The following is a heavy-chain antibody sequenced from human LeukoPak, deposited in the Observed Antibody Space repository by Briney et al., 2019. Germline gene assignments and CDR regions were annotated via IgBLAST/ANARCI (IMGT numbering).Heavy chain of an antibody. D-gene: IGHD1/OR15-1a*01. J-gene: IGHJ4*02. Sequence: SETLSLTCTVSGGSISTYYWSWIRQPPGKGLDWIGYIPYSGSTNYNPSLRSRVTISLDTSKNQFALKLSSVTAADTAVYYCARSIIGTRSKFDYWGQGTLVTVSS. CDR2: IPYSGST. V-gene: IGHV4-59*08. CDR1: GGSISTYY. CDR3: ARSIIGTRSKFDY.